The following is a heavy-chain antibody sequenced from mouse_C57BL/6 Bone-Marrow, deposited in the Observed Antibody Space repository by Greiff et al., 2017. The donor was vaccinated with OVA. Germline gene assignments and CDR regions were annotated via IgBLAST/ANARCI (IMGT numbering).Heavy chain of an antibody. V-gene: IGHV5-6*02. J-gene: IGHJ1*03. CDR3: ARHPYGSSYWYFDV. D-gene: IGHD1-1*01. CDR1: GFTFSSYG. Sequence: DVMLVESGGDLVKPGGSLKLSCAASGFTFSSYGMSWVRQTPDKRLEWVATISSGGSYTYYPDSVKGRFTISRDNAKNTLNLQMSSLKSEDTAMYYCARHPYGSSYWYFDVWGTGTTVTVSS. CDR2: ISSGGSYT.